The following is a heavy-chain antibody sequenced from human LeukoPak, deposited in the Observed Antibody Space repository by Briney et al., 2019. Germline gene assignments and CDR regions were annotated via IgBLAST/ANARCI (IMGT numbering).Heavy chain of an antibody. CDR3: ARVGTYGSGSYLSWLDY. D-gene: IGHD3-10*01. J-gene: IGHJ4*02. CDR2: IYYSGST. V-gene: IGHV4-59*01. CDR1: VGSISIYY. Sequence: PSETLSLPCTVSVGSISIYYWSWIRQPPGKGLEWIGYIYYSGSTNYNPSLKSRVTISVDTSKNQFSLKLSSVTAADTAVYYCARVGTYGSGSYLSWLDYWGQGTLVTVSS.